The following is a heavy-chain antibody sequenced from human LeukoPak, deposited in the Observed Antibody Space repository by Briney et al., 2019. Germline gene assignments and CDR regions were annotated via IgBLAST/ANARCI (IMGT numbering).Heavy chain of an antibody. CDR3: ARVRAYSDFVGNFDL. CDR2: IWATGST. Sequence: SETLSLTCTVSGGSISSHYWSWIRQPAGKRLEWIGHIWATGSTVDNPSFRSRLTLSIDRSKSQLSLKLTSMTAADSAVYYCARVRAYSDFVGNFDLWGHGIPVTVSS. V-gene: IGHV4-4*07. CDR1: GGSISSHY. D-gene: IGHD4-11*01. J-gene: IGHJ2*01.